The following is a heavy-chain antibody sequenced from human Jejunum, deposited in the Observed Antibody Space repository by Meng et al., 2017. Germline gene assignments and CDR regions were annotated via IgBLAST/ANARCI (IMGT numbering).Heavy chain of an antibody. J-gene: IGHJ4*02. CDR1: GGSVSSAGYY. V-gene: IGHV4-31*03. D-gene: IGHD6-19*01. CDR2: IYYSGTA. Sequence: QVQLQESGPGLVKPPQSLSLTCTVSGGSVSSAGYYWSWIRQLPGKGLEWIGNIYYSGTAYYNPSLKSRATISLDTSENQFSLKLSFVLAADTAVYYCARDRPTPDFLAVAGTFDYWGQGILVTVSS. CDR3: ARDRPTPDFLAVAGTFDY.